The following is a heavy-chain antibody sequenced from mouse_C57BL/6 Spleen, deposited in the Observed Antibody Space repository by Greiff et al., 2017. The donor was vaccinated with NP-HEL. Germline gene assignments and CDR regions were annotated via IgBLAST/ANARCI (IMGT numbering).Heavy chain of an antibody. CDR3: ARGGTTVVAQWYFDV. CDR1: GFTFSSYA. V-gene: IGHV5-4*03. CDR2: ISDGGSYT. J-gene: IGHJ1*03. D-gene: IGHD1-1*01. Sequence: EVKVVESGGGLVKPGGSLKLSCAASGFTFSSYAMSWVRQTPEKRLEWVATISDGGSYTYYPDNVKGRFTISRDNAKNNLYLQMSHLKSEDTAMYYCARGGTTVVAQWYFDVWGTGTTVTVSS.